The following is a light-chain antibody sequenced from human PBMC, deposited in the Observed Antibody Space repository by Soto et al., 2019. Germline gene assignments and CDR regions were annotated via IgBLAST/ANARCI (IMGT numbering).Light chain of an antibody. V-gene: IGLV2-14*01. CDR1: SSDVGGYNY. J-gene: IGLJ1*01. CDR2: DVS. CDR3: SSYTSSSTLYV. Sequence: LTQAASVSGSPGQSITISCTGTSSDVGGYNYVSWYQQHPGKAPKLMIYDVSNRPSGVSNRFSGSKSGNTASLTISGLQAEDEADYYCSSYTSSSTLYVFGTGTKVTVL.